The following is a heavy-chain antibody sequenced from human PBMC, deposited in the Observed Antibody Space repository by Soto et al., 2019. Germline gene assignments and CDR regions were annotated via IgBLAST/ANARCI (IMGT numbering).Heavy chain of an antibody. CDR1: GYTFSSYA. Sequence: ASVKVSCKASGYTFSSYAMHWVRQAPGQRLEWMGWINAGYGNTKSSQKFQDRVTISRDKSASTDYMELTSLISGDTDVYYCARDTGDGTFDFWGQGTLVTDSS. CDR3: ARDTGDGTFDF. J-gene: IGHJ4*02. D-gene: IGHD7-27*01. CDR2: INAGYGNT. V-gene: IGHV1-3*01.